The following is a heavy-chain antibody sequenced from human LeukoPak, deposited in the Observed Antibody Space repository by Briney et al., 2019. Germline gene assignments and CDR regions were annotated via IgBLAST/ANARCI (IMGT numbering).Heavy chain of an antibody. J-gene: IGHJ6*04. CDR3: AKGRYYDFWSGYYTYHPMDV. V-gene: IGHV3-30*01. Sequence: GRSLRLSCAASGFTFSSYAMHWVRQAPGKGLEWVAVISYDGSNKCYADSVKGRFTISRDNSKNTLYLQMNSLRAEDTAVYYCAKGRYYDFWSGYYTYHPMDVWGKGTTVTVSS. CDR1: GFTFSSYA. D-gene: IGHD3-3*01. CDR2: ISYDGSNK.